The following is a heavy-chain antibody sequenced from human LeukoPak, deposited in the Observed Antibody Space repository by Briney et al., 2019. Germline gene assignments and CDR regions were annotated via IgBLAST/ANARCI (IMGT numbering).Heavy chain of an antibody. V-gene: IGHV4-31*11. CDR3: ARDYTIHSSSWYHWFDP. D-gene: IGHD6-13*01. J-gene: IGHJ5*02. Sequence: SETLSLTCAVSGGSISSGGYYWSRIRQHPGKGLEWIGYIYYSGSTYYNPSLKSRVTISVDTSKNQFSLKLSSVTAADTAVYYCARDYTIHSSSWYHWFDPWGQGTLVTVSS. CDR1: GGSISSGGYY. CDR2: IYYSGST.